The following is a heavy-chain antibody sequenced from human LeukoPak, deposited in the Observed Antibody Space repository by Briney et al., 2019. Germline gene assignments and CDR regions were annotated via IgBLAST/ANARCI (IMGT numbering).Heavy chain of an antibody. Sequence: ASVKVSCKASGYTFTSYDINWVRQATGQGLEWMGWMNPNSGNTGYAQKFQGRVTMTRNTSISTAYMELRSLRSDDTAVYYCARDQGYYYDSSGYPSPFDYWGQGTLVTVSS. D-gene: IGHD3-22*01. V-gene: IGHV1-8*01. CDR1: GYTFTSYD. CDR3: ARDQGYYYDSSGYPSPFDY. CDR2: MNPNSGNT. J-gene: IGHJ4*02.